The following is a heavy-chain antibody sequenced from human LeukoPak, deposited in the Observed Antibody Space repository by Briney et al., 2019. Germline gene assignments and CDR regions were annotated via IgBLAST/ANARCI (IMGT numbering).Heavy chain of an antibody. CDR2: IYGGGST. D-gene: IGHD1-14*01. CDR3: ARDLRGPGGEPDAFDI. Sequence: GGSLRLSCAATGLSVSSNFMSWVRQAPGKGLEWVSVIYGGGSTYYADSVKGRFTISRDTPKNTLYLQMNSLRVEDTAVYYCARDLRGPGGEPDAFDIWGQGTMVTVSS. CDR1: GLSVSSNF. J-gene: IGHJ3*02. V-gene: IGHV3-53*01.